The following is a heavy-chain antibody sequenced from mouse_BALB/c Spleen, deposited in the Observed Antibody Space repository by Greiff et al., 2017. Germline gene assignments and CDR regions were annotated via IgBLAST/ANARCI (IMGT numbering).Heavy chain of an antibody. CDR3: ARQDSRNYFDY. D-gene: IGHD6-1*01. CDR1: GFAFSSYD. CDR2: ISSGGGST. Sequence: EVQLVESGGGLVKPGGSLKLSCAASGFAFSSYDMSWVRQTPEKRLEWVAYISSGGGSTYYPDTVKGRFTISRDNAKNTLYLQMSSLKSEDTAMYYCARQDSRNYFDYWGQGTTLTVSS. V-gene: IGHV5-12-1*01. J-gene: IGHJ2*01.